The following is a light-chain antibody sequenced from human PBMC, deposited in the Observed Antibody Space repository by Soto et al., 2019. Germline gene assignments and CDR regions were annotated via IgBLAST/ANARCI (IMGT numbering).Light chain of an antibody. V-gene: IGKV3-11*01. Sequence: EIVLTQSPATLSLSPGERATLSCRASQSVSSYLAWYQQKPGQAPRLLNYDASNRATGISARFSGSGSGTDFTLTISSLEPEDFAVYYCQQRSNWPITFGQGTRLEIK. J-gene: IGKJ5*01. CDR1: QSVSSY. CDR2: DAS. CDR3: QQRSNWPIT.